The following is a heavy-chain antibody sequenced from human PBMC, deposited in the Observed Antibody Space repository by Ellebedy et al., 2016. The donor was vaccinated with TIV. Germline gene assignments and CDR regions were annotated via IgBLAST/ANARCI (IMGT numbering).Heavy chain of an antibody. CDR2: IWYDGSNK. D-gene: IGHD4-17*01. CDR3: GRKMTTVTTDYFDY. Sequence: GGSLRLXXAASGFTFSSYGMHWVRQAPGKGLEWVAVIWYDGSNKYYADSVKGRFTISRDNSKNTLYLQMNSLRAEDTAVYYCGRKMTTVTTDYFDYWGQGTLVTVSS. V-gene: IGHV3-33*01. CDR1: GFTFSSYG. J-gene: IGHJ4*02.